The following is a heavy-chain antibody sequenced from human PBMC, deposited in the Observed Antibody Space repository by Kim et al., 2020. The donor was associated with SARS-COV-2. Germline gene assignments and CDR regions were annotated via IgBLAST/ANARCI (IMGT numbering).Heavy chain of an antibody. CDR3: ARRGRDSSGYYFPSTWYCDL. V-gene: IGHV4-39*01. D-gene: IGHD3-22*01. CDR2: IYYSGST. J-gene: IGHJ2*01. Sequence: SETLSLTCTVSGGSISSSSYYWGWIRQPPGKGLEWIGSIYYSGSTYYNPSLKSRVTISVDTSKNQFSLKLSSVTAADTAVYYCARRGRDSSGYYFPSTWYCDLWGRGTLVTVSS. CDR1: GGSISSSSYY.